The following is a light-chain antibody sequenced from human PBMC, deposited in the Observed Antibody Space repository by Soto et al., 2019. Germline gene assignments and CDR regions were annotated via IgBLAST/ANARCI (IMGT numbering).Light chain of an antibody. CDR3: QHYNSYSEA. Sequence: DIPMTQSPSPLSGSVGDRVTITCRSSQTISSWLAWYQQKPGKAPKLLIYKASTLKSGVPSRFSGSGSGTEFTLTISSLQPDDFATYYCQHYNSYSEAFGQGTTVDLK. CDR1: QTISSW. V-gene: IGKV1-5*03. CDR2: KAS. J-gene: IGKJ1*01.